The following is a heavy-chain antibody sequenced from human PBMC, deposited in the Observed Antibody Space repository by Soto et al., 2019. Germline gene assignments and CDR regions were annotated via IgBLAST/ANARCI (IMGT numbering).Heavy chain of an antibody. CDR3: ARRTFGSLRSFDI. D-gene: IGHD6-13*01. CDR2: VSGGSGVT. CDR1: GFSFSTYG. V-gene: IGHV3-23*01. J-gene: IGHJ3*02. Sequence: EMQLLESGGGLVQPGGSLRLSCVVSGFSFSTYGVTWVRQAPGKGLEWVCGVSGGSGVTHYTDSVKGRFTISGDDSKNTLYLQMNSLRAEHTAVYYRARRTFGSLRSFDIWGQGTMVTVSS.